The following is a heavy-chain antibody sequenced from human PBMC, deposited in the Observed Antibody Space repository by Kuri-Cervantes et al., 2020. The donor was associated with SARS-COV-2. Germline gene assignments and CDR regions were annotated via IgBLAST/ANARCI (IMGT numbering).Heavy chain of an antibody. J-gene: IGHJ6*03. CDR1: GGTFSSYA. CDR3: AMRGSQQPLLYYYYYYMDV. D-gene: IGHD6-13*01. Sequence: SVKVSCKASGGTFSSYAISWVRQAPGQGLEWMGGIIPIFGTANYAQKFQGRVTVTADESTSTVYMELTSLRSDDTAVYYCAMRGSQQPLLYYYYYYMDVWGKGTTVTVSS. V-gene: IGHV1-69*13. CDR2: IIPIFGTA.